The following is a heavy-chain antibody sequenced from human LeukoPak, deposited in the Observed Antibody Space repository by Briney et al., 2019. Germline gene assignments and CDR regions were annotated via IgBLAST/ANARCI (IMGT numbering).Heavy chain of an antibody. D-gene: IGHD2-15*01. J-gene: IGHJ4*02. CDR2: IRYDGSNK. Sequence: PGGSLRLSCAASGFTFSSYGMHWVRQAPGKGLEWVAFIRYDGSNKYYADSVKGRFTISRDNSKNTLYLRMNSLRAEETAVYYCGGGGTVAATIDYWGQGTLVTVSS. CDR3: GGGGTVAATIDY. V-gene: IGHV3-30*02. CDR1: GFTFSSYG.